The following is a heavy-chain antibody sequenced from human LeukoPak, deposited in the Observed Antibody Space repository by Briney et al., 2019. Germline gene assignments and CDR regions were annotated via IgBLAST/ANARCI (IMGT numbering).Heavy chain of an antibody. D-gene: IGHD3-10*01. Sequence: YTFTSYGXXXXXQAXXQGRXXMGWISAYNGNTNYAQKLQGRVTMTTDTSTSTAYMELRSLRSDDTAVYHCAREEGFRGDLDYWGQGTLVTVSS. CDR3: AREEGFRGDLDY. J-gene: IGHJ4*02. CDR1: YTFTSYG. CDR2: ISAYNGNT. V-gene: IGHV1-18*01.